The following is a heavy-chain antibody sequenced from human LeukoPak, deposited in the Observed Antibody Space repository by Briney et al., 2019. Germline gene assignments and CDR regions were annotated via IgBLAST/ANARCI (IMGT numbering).Heavy chain of an antibody. J-gene: IGHJ4*02. V-gene: IGHV3-7*05. CDR2: TKQDGGEK. CDR3: ARDGSTGAVDFDY. D-gene: IGHD7-27*01. Sequence: GGSLRLSCAASGFTFSSYWMSWVRQAPGEGLEWVASTKQDGGEKYYVDSVKGRFTISRDNAKSSLYLQMNSLRAEDTAVYYCARDGSTGAVDFDYWGQGTLVTVSS. CDR1: GFTFSSYW.